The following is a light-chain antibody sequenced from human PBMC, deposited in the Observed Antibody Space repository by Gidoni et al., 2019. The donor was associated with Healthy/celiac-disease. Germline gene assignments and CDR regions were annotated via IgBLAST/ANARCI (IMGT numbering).Light chain of an antibody. CDR2: EAS. CDR1: QSVSSF. J-gene: IGKJ5*01. V-gene: IGKV3-11*01. Sequence: ESVWTHSPATLSWSPGERATLSCRASQSVSSFLAWYQQKPGQAPRLLIYEASNRGTGIPARFSGSGAGTDFTLTISSLAPEDFAFYYCQQRSNWPPTFGQGTRLEIK. CDR3: QQRSNWPPT.